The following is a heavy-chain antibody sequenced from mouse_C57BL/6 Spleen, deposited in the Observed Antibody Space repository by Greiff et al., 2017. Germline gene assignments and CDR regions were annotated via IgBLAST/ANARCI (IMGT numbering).Heavy chain of an antibody. D-gene: IGHD4-1*01. CDR2: IYPGDGDT. CDR3: AITGTYYFDY. CDR1: GYAFSSYW. Sequence: VQVVESGAELVKPGASVKISCKASGYAFSSYWMNWVKQRPGKGLEWIGQIYPGDGDTNYNGKFKGKATLTADKSSSTAYMQLSSLTSEDSAVYFWAITGTYYFDYWGQGTTLTVSS. J-gene: IGHJ2*01. V-gene: IGHV1-80*01.